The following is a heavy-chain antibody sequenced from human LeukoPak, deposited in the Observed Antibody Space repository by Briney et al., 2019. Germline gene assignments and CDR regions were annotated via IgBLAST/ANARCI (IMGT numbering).Heavy chain of an antibody. Sequence: GSLRLSCAASGFTVSSNYMSWVRQAPGKGLEWVSVIYSGGSTYYADSVKGRFTISRDNSKNTLYLQMNSLRAEDTAVYYCVKSAGKDGYRDVLDIWGQGTVVTVSS. CDR2: IYSGGST. CDR3: VKSAGKDGYRDVLDI. D-gene: IGHD5-24*01. CDR1: GFTVSSNY. J-gene: IGHJ3*02. V-gene: IGHV3-53*01.